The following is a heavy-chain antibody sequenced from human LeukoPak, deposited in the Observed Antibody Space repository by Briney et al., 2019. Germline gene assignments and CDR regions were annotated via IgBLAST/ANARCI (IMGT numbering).Heavy chain of an antibody. D-gene: IGHD2-8*01. Sequence: SETLSLTCTVSGGSISGYSWSWIRQPPGKGLEWIGYIYSSGSTNYNPSLKSRITTSVDTSKNQFSLKLSSVTAADTAVFYCARMYSDAFDVWGRGTMVTVSS. CDR3: ARMYSDAFDV. CDR2: IYSSGST. CDR1: GGSISGYS. J-gene: IGHJ3*01. V-gene: IGHV4-59*08.